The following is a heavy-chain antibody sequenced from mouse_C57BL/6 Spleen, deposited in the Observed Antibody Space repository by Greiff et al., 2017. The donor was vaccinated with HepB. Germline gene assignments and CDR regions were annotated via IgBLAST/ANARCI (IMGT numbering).Heavy chain of an antibody. CDR3: ARGYYGSSWGFAY. J-gene: IGHJ3*01. V-gene: IGHV1-69*01. CDR2: IDPSDSYT. Sequence: QVQLQQPGAELVMPGASVKLSCKASGYTFTSYWMHWVKQRPGQGLEWIGEIDPSDSYTNYNQKFKGKSTLTVDKSSSTAYMQLSSLTSEDSAVYYCARGYYGSSWGFAYWGQGTLVTVSA. CDR1: GYTFTSYW. D-gene: IGHD1-1*01.